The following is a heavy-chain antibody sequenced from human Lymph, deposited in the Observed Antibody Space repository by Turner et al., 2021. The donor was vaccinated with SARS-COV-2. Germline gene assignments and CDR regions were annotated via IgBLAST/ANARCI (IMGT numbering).Heavy chain of an antibody. CDR2: ISFDGSNK. V-gene: IGHV3-30*18. CDR3: AKGGGSGYLNFDY. Sequence: QVQLVESGGGVVQPGRSLRRSCAASGFTFNNYGIHWVRQAPGKGLEWVAVISFDGSNKYYADSVKGRFTISRDNTNNTLYLQMNSLRVEDTAVYYCAKGGGSGYLNFDYWGQGTLVTVSS. CDR1: GFTFNNYG. D-gene: IGHD3-3*01. J-gene: IGHJ4*02.